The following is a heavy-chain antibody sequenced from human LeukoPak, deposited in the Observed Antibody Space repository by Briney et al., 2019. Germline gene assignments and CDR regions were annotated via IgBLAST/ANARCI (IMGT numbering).Heavy chain of an antibody. Sequence: GASVKVSCKASGYTFTTYGISCVRQAPGQGLEWMGWISAYNGNTNYAQKFQDRVTMTTATSTSTVYMELRSLRSDDTAVYYCARALQLVVPSVVKPTYYYYGMDVWGQGTTVTVSS. CDR3: ARALQLVVPSVVKPTYYYYGMDV. CDR2: ISAYNGNT. D-gene: IGHD2-2*01. V-gene: IGHV1-18*01. J-gene: IGHJ6*02. CDR1: GYTFTTYG.